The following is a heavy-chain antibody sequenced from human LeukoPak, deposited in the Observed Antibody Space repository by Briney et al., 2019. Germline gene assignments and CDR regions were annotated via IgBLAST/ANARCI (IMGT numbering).Heavy chain of an antibody. CDR1: GGSISSYY. Sequence: SETLSLTCTVSGGSISSYYWSWIRQPPGKGLEWIGYIYYSGSTNYNPSLKSRVTISVDTSKNQFSLKLSSVTAADTAVYYCARDHAINYFDYWGQGTLVTVSS. J-gene: IGHJ4*02. D-gene: IGHD3-9*01. CDR2: IYYSGST. CDR3: ARDHAINYFDY. V-gene: IGHV4-59*01.